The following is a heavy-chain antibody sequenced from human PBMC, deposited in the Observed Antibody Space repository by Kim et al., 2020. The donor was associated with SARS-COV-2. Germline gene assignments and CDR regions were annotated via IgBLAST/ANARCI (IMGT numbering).Heavy chain of an antibody. J-gene: IGHJ4*02. CDR3: AAYDGSGVYYY. V-gene: IGHV3-33*01. D-gene: IGHD3-10*01. Sequence: GGSLRLSCATSGFSFRDSGMHWVRQAPGKGLEWVSVIWFDGSNKKYADSVKGRFTISRDDFKNTLYLQMNSLRGEDTAVYYCAAYDGSGVYYYWGQGTQVTVSA. CDR1: GFSFRDSG. CDR2: IWFDGSNK.